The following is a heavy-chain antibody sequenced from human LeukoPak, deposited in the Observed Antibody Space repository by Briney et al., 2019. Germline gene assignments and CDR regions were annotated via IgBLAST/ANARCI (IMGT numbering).Heavy chain of an antibody. D-gene: IGHD3-3*01. V-gene: IGHV3-30-3*01. CDR3: AREYYDFWSGYYGNFDY. CDR1: GFTFSDYS. J-gene: IGHJ4*02. CDR2: ISYDGSNK. Sequence: GGSLRLSCAASGFTFSDYSMNWIRQAPGKGLEWVAVISYDGSNKYYADSVKGRFTISRDNSKNTLYLQMNSLRAEDTAVYYCAREYYDFWSGYYGNFDYWGQGTLVTVSS.